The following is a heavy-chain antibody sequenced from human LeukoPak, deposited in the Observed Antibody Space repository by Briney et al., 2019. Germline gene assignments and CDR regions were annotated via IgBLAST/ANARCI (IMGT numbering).Heavy chain of an antibody. V-gene: IGHV3-53*05. Sequence: GGSLRLSCAASGFIASSNHKSWVRQAPGKGLEWVSVSYSGGGTFYADSVKGRFTMSRDHSKSTVYLQMSRLRPEDTAVYYCARDLGPMDVWGKGTTVTVSS. CDR3: ARDLGPMDV. J-gene: IGHJ6*04. CDR2: SYSGGGT. CDR1: GFIASSNH. D-gene: IGHD7-27*01.